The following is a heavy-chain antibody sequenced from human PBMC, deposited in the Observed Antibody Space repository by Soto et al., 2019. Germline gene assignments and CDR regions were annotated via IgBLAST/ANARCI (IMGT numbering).Heavy chain of an antibody. V-gene: IGHV1-46*03. J-gene: IGHJ3*02. CDR2: IYPNGGST. Sequence: QVQLVQSGAEVKKPGASVKVSCKASGYTFTTYYMHWVRQAPGQGLEWMGRIYPNGGSTDYAQKFQARVTMTRDTSTTTVYMELSSLRSDDTAVYFCARVYAGTWRGHDNSGAFDIWGQGTMVTVSS. D-gene: IGHD5-12*01. CDR3: ARVYAGTWRGHDNSGAFDI. CDR1: GYTFTTYY.